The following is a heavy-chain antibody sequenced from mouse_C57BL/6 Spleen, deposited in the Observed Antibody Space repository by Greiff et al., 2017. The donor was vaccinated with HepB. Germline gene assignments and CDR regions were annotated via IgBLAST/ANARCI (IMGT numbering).Heavy chain of an antibody. D-gene: IGHD2-2*01. CDR3: ARSRLREGYFDV. CDR1: GYAFTNYL. V-gene: IGHV1-54*01. Sequence: QVQLQQSGAELVRPGTSVKVSCKASGYAFTNYLIEWVKQRPGQGLEWIGVINPGSGGTNYNEKFKGKATLTADKSSSTAYMQLSSLTSEDSAVYFCARSRLREGYFDVWGTGTTVTVSS. J-gene: IGHJ1*03. CDR2: INPGSGGT.